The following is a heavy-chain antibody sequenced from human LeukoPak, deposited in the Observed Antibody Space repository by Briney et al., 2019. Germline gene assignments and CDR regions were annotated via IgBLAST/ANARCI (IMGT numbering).Heavy chain of an antibody. V-gene: IGHV3-30*18. Sequence: GGSLRLSYAASGFTFSSYSMNWVRQAPGKGLEWVAVISYDGSNKYYADSVKGRFTISRDNSKNTLYLQMNSLRAEDTAVYYCAKVRGIVGATGPFDYWGQGTLVTVSS. CDR2: ISYDGSNK. D-gene: IGHD1-26*01. CDR3: AKVRGIVGATGPFDY. J-gene: IGHJ4*02. CDR1: GFTFSSYS.